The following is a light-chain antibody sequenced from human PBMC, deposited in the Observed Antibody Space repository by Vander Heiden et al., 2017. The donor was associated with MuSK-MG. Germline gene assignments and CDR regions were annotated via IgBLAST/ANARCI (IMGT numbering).Light chain of an antibody. V-gene: IGLV2-14*01. J-gene: IGLJ1*01. CDR2: EVS. CDR3: SSYTSTRTHYV. Sequence: QSALTQPASVSRSPGQSITISCTGTSSHVGGYNYVSWYQQHPGKAPKLMIFEVSNRPSGVSNRFSGSKSGNTASLTISGLQAEDEADYYCSSYTSTRTHYVFGTGTKVTVL. CDR1: SSHVGGYNY.